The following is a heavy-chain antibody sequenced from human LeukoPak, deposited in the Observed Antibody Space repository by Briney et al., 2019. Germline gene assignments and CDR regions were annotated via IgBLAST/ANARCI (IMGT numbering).Heavy chain of an antibody. J-gene: IGHJ4*02. Sequence: GESLKISCKGSGYSFTSYWIGWVRQMPGKGLEWMGIIYPGDSDTRYSPSFQGQVTISADKSISTAYLQWSSLKASDTAMYYCARLSRGYSYGYPTPLHFDYWGQGTLVTVSS. CDR3: ARLSRGYSYGYPTPLHFDY. CDR2: IYPGDSDT. CDR1: GYSFTSYW. D-gene: IGHD5-18*01. V-gene: IGHV5-51*01.